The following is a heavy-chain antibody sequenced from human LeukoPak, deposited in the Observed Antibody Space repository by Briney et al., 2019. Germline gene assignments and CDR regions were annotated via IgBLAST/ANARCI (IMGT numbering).Heavy chain of an antibody. CDR2: ISGSGGST. V-gene: IGHV3-23*01. J-gene: IGHJ4*02. CDR3: AKDPRHSSGYYYGDYFDY. CDR1: GFTFSSYA. D-gene: IGHD3-22*01. Sequence: GGSLRLSCAASGFTFSSYAMSWVRQAPGKGLEWVSAISGSGGSTYYADSVKGRFTISRDNSKNTLYLQMNSLRAEDTAVYYCAKDPRHSSGYYYGDYFDYWGQGTLVTVSS.